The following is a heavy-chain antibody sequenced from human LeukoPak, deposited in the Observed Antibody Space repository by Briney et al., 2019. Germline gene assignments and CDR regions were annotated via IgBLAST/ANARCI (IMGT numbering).Heavy chain of an antibody. Sequence: SETLSLTCTVSGGSISGYYWSWIRQPPGKGLEWIGEINHSGSTNYNPSLKSRVTISVDTSKNQFSLKLSSVTAADTAVYYCARGGRYYDSSGYLKSGLDYWGQGTLVTVSS. CDR1: GGSISGYY. D-gene: IGHD3-22*01. CDR3: ARGGRYYDSSGYLKSGLDY. J-gene: IGHJ4*02. CDR2: INHSGST. V-gene: IGHV4-34*01.